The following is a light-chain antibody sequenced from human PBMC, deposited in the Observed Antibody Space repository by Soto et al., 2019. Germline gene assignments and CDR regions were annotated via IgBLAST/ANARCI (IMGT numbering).Light chain of an antibody. V-gene: IGLV2-8*01. Sequence: QSALIQPPSASGSPGQSVTISCTGTSSDVGGYNYVSWYQQNPGKVPKLMIYEVNKRPSGVPDRFSGSKSGNTASLTVSGLQAEDEADYYCTSYAGGNNVFGTGTKVTVL. J-gene: IGLJ1*01. CDR3: TSYAGGNNV. CDR1: SSDVGGYNY. CDR2: EVN.